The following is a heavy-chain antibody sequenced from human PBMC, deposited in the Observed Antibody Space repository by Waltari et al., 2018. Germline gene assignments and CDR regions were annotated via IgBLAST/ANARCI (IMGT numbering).Heavy chain of an antibody. V-gene: IGHV5-51*01. J-gene: IGHJ5*02. CDR2: IYPDDSDT. D-gene: IGHD5-12*01. CDR3: VKGLVGGYEKGWFDP. CDR1: GYNFATYW. Sequence: VHLVQSGAEVKKSGESLRISCKDSGYNFATYWIGWVRRMPGKGLEWIGSIYPDDSDTKYSPSFRGQVTISADKSINTAYLHWSSLKASDTAVYYCVKGLVGGYEKGWFDPWGQGTLVTVSS.